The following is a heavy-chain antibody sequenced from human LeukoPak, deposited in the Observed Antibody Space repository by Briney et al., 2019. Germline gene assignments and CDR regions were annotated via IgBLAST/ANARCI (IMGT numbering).Heavy chain of an antibody. Sequence: SETLSLTCTVSGGSISSYYWSWIRQPAGKGLEWIGRIYTSGSTNYNPSLKSRVTMPVDTSKNQFSLKLSSVTAADTAVYYCARAAYYCSSTSCYHNWFDPWGQGTLVTVSS. V-gene: IGHV4-4*07. CDR1: GGSISSYY. CDR3: ARAAYYCSSTSCYHNWFDP. D-gene: IGHD2-2*01. CDR2: IYTSGST. J-gene: IGHJ5*02.